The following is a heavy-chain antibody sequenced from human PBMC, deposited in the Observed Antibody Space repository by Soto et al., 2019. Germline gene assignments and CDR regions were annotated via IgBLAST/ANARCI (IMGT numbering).Heavy chain of an antibody. Sequence: ASVKVSCKASGYTFTSYYMHWVQQAPGQGLEWMGIINPSGGSTSYAQKFQGRVTMTRDTSTSTVYMELSSLRSEDTAVYYCARDPTYYYDSSGYYQDYWGQGTLVTVSS. V-gene: IGHV1-46*03. CDR1: GYTFTSYY. CDR3: ARDPTYYYDSSGYYQDY. D-gene: IGHD3-22*01. CDR2: INPSGGST. J-gene: IGHJ4*02.